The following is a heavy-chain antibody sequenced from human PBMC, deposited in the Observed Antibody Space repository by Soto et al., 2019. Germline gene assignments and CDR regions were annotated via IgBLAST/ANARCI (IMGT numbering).Heavy chain of an antibody. Sequence: PGGSLRLSCTASGFTFSDYEMNWVRQAPGKGLEWVSYITSGGRSIYYADSVKGRFIISRDNAENSLYLQMNSLRPEDTAVYYCVRRMAYHDHWGQGTLVTV. D-gene: IGHD2-15*01. CDR3: VRRMAYHDH. V-gene: IGHV3-48*03. CDR1: GFTFSDYE. CDR2: ITSGGRSI. J-gene: IGHJ4*02.